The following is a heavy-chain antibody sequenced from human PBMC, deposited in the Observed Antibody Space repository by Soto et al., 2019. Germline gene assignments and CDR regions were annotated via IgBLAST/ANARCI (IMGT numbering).Heavy chain of an antibody. Sequence: PGGSLRLSCVASGFPFSSYWMHWIRQVPGKGLMWVSQIGSDGCPTTYADSVKGRFTISRDNSMNTLYVQMNSLRAEDTAVYYCARDVIIRSPDYYFDYWGQGTPVTVSS. CDR1: GFPFSSYW. CDR2: IGSDGCPT. CDR3: ARDVIIRSPDYYFDY. J-gene: IGHJ4*02. D-gene: IGHD3-3*01. V-gene: IGHV3-74*03.